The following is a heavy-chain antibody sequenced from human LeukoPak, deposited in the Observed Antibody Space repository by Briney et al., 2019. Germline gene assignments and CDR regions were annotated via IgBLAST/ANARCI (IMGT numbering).Heavy chain of an antibody. J-gene: IGHJ4*02. D-gene: IGHD6-13*01. CDR3: ATFSSSFNYFDY. Sequence: GASVKVSCKVSGYTLTELSMHWVRQAPGEGLEWMGGFDPEDGETIYAQKFQGRVTMTEDTSTDTAYMELSSLRSEDTAVYYCATFSSSFNYFDYWGQGTLVTVSS. CDR2: FDPEDGET. V-gene: IGHV1-24*01. CDR1: GYTLTELS.